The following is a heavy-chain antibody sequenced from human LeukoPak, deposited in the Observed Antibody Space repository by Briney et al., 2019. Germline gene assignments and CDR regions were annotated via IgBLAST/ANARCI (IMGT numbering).Heavy chain of an antibody. Sequence: ASVKVSCKASGYTFTSYDINWVRQATGQGLEWMGWMNPNSGNTGYAQKFQGRVTMTRNTSISTAYMELSSLRSEDTVVYYCARGGSRELQYSSSIFDYWGQGTLVTVSS. D-gene: IGHD6-6*01. CDR1: GYTFTSYD. J-gene: IGHJ4*02. V-gene: IGHV1-8*01. CDR2: MNPNSGNT. CDR3: ARGGSRELQYSSSIFDY.